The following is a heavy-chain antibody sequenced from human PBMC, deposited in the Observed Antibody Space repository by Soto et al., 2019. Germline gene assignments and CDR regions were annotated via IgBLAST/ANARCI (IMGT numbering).Heavy chain of an antibody. Sequence: QVQLVQSGAEVKKPGSSVKVSCKASGGTFSSYAISWVRQAPGQGLEWMGGISAYNGNTNYAQKLQGRVTMTTDTSTSTAYMELRSLRSDDTAVYYCASSAVVTDTYDIWGQGTMVTVSS. CDR3: ASSAVVTDTYDI. D-gene: IGHD2-15*01. J-gene: IGHJ3*02. CDR2: ISAYNGNT. CDR1: GGTFSSYA. V-gene: IGHV1-18*01.